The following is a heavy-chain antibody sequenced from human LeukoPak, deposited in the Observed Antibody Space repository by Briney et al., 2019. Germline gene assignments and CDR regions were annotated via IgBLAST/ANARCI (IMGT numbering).Heavy chain of an antibody. CDR2: IYYSGST. D-gene: IGHD1-26*01. J-gene: IGHJ4*02. V-gene: IGHV4-59*08. CDR3: ARHLRTLGGSYDY. Sequence: SETLSLTCTVSGGSISSYYWSWIRQPPGKGLEWIGYIYYSGSTNYNPSLKSRVTISVDTSKNQFSLKLSSVTAADTAVYYCARHLRTLGGSYDYWGQGTLVTVSS. CDR1: GGSISSYY.